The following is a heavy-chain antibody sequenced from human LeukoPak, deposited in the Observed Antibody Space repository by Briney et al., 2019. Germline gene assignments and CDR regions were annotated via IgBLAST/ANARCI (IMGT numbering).Heavy chain of an antibody. J-gene: IGHJ4*02. CDR3: ARGRGGSYHY. V-gene: IGHV3-74*01. CDR1: GFTFSNDW. Sequence: GGSLRLSCAASGFTFSNDWMHWVRQAPGKGLVWVSRINTDGSTTTYADSVKGRFTISRDNAKNTLYLQMNSLRVENTAVYYCARGRGGSYHYWGQGTLVTVSS. CDR2: INTDGSTT. D-gene: IGHD1-26*01.